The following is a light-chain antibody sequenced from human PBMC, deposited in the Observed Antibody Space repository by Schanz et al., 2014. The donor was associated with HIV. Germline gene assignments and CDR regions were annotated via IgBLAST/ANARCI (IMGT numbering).Light chain of an antibody. J-gene: IGKJ1*01. CDR3: QQYYNTPPT. Sequence: DIQVPQSPSSLSASVGDRVTITCRASQNIRNYLNWYQQTPGKAPKSLIYAASSLQSGVPSRFSGSGFGTDFTLTISSLQAEDVAFYYCQQYYNTPPTFGQGTKVEVK. CDR2: AAS. CDR1: QNIRNY. V-gene: IGKV1-39*01.